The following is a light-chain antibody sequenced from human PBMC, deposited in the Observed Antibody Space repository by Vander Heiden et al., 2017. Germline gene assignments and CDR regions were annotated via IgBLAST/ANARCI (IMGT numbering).Light chain of an antibody. CDR1: QGISSY. J-gene: IGKJ2*01. CDR3: QQLNSYHMYT. Sequence: DIQLTQSPSFLSASVGDRVTITCRASQGISSYLAWYQQKPGKAPKLLIYDASTLQSGVPSRFSGSGSGTEFTLTISSLQPEDFAAYYCQQLNSYHMYTFGQGTKLEIK. V-gene: IGKV1-9*01. CDR2: DAS.